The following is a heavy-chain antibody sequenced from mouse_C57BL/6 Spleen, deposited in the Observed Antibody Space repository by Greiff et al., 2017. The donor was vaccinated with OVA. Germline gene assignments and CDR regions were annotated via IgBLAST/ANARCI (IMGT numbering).Heavy chain of an antibody. J-gene: IGHJ3*01. CDR2: IYPGDGDT. CDR1: GYAFSSSW. Sequence: VQVVESGPELVKPGASVKISCKASGYAFSSSWMNWVKQRPGKGLEWIGRIYPGDGDTNYNGKFKGKATLTADKSSSTAYMQLSSLTSEDSAVYFCANDGYCAYWGQGTLVTVSA. D-gene: IGHD2-3*01. CDR3: ANDGYCAY. V-gene: IGHV1-82*01.